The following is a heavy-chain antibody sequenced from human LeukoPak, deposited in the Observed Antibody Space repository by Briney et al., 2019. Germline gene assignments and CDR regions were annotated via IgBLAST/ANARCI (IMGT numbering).Heavy chain of an antibody. D-gene: IGHD6-13*01. Sequence: ASVEVSCKTSGYSFTSYYIHWVRQAPGQGLEWMGWINPSSGGTEYAQKFQGRVSMTGDTSISTAYMELSRLRSDDTAVHYCARDRGSSWYVDYWGQGTLVTVSS. V-gene: IGHV1-2*02. CDR3: ARDRGSSWYVDY. J-gene: IGHJ4*02. CDR1: GYSFTSYY. CDR2: INPSSGGT.